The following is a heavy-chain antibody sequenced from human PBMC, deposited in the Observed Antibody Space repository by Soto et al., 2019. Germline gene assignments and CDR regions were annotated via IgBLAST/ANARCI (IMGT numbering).Heavy chain of an antibody. V-gene: IGHV3-74*01. CDR3: ARSLPGTYGAFDL. CDR1: EFTFRSYW. CDR2: ISGDGSST. D-gene: IGHD1-7*01. J-gene: IGHJ3*01. Sequence: GGSLRLSCAASEFTFRSYWMHWVRQSPGKGLVWVSRISGDGSSTNYADSVRGRFTISRDNAKNTVYLQIDSLRAEDTAVYYCARSLPGTYGAFDLWGQGTMVTVSS.